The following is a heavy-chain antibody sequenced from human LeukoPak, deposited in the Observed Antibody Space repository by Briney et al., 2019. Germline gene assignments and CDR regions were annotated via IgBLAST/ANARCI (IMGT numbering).Heavy chain of an antibody. V-gene: IGHV3-7*02. CDR1: GFTFSNYW. Sequence: PGGSLRLSCAASGFTFSNYWMIWVRQAPGKGLEWVANIKQDGSEKYYVDSVKGRFTISRDNAENSLYLQMNSLRVEDTAVYYCANQDCGRSGCPSGYWGQGTLVTVSS. CDR3: ANQDCGRSGCPSGY. D-gene: IGHD2-2*01. CDR2: IKQDGSEK. J-gene: IGHJ4*02.